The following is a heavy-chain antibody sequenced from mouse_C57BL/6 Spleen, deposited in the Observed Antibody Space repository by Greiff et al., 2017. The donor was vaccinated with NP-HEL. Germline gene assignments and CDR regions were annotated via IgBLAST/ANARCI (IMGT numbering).Heavy chain of an antibody. J-gene: IGHJ4*01. D-gene: IGHD1-1*01. V-gene: IGHV1-39*01. CDR3: AREGITTVVARYYYAMDY. Sequence: EVQLQQSGPELVKPGASVKISCKASGYSFTDYNMNWVKQSNGKSLEWIGVINPNYGTTSYNQKFKGKATLTVDQSSSTAYMQLNSLTSEDSAVYYCAREGITTVVARYYYAMDYWGQGTSVTVSS. CDR2: INPNYGTT. CDR1: GYSFTDYN.